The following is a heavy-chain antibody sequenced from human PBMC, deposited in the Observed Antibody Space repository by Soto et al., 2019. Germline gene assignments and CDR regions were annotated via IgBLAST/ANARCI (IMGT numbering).Heavy chain of an antibody. CDR2: ISYDGSNK. Sequence: GSLRLSCAASGFTFSIYAMHWVRQAPGEGLEWVAVISYDGSNKYYADSVKGRFTISRDNSKNTLYLQMNSLRAEDTAVYYCARGEYYYGSLSFDYWGQGTLVTVSS. J-gene: IGHJ4*02. D-gene: IGHD3-10*01. V-gene: IGHV3-30-3*01. CDR1: GFTFSIYA. CDR3: ARGEYYYGSLSFDY.